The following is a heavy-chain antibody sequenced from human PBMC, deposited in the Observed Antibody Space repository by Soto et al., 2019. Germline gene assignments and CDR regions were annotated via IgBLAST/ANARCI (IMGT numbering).Heavy chain of an antibody. J-gene: IGHJ4*02. CDR2: IWYDGSNK. D-gene: IGHD3-10*01. CDR3: ARPNFGGGSGYYMDY. V-gene: IGHV3-33*01. CDR1: GFTFSSYG. Sequence: ESGGGVVQPGRSLRLSCAASGFTFSSYGMHWVRQAPGKGLEWVAVIWYDGSNKYYADSVKGRFTISRDNSKNTLYLQMNSLRAEDTAVYYCARPNFGGGSGYYMDYWGQGTLVTVSS.